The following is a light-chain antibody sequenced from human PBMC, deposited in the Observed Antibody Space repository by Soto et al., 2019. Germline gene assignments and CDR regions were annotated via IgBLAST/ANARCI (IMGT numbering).Light chain of an antibody. J-gene: IGKJ4*01. CDR1: QRVENY. V-gene: IGKV3-11*01. CDR2: DIS. Sequence: EIVLTQSPATLSLSPGERATLSCRASQRVENYLAWYQQKPGQAPRLLIYDISNRATGIPARFSGSGSGADVTITISSLEPEDDAVYYCQQRNNWPWLTFGGGTRVEIK. CDR3: QQRNNWPWLT.